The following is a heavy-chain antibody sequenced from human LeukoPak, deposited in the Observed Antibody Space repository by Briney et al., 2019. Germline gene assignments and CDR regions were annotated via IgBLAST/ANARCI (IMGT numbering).Heavy chain of an antibody. J-gene: IGHJ4*02. D-gene: IGHD3-10*01. V-gene: IGHV3-53*01. CDR2: IYSGGST. CDR1: GFTVSSNY. Sequence: PGGSLRLSCAASGFTVSSNYMSWVRQAPGKGLEGFSVIYSGGSTYYADSLKGLFTIYRDNSKHTLYLQMNSLRAEDTAVYYCARLSGSYLYFDYWGQGTLVTVSS. CDR3: ARLSGSYLYFDY.